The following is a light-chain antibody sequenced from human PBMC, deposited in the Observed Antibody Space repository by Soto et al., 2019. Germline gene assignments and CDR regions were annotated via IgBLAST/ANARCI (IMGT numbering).Light chain of an antibody. CDR3: QQYNTYST. J-gene: IGKJ1*01. CDR1: HIVLYSSNNKNY. Sequence: MVMTPSPASLAVSLVERATINCRSIHIVLYSSNNKNYLAWYQQKPGQPPKLLIYWASTRESGVPDRFSGSGSGTEFTLTITSLQPDDFAIYYCQQYNTYSTFGQGTKVDIK. V-gene: IGKV4-1*01. CDR2: WAS.